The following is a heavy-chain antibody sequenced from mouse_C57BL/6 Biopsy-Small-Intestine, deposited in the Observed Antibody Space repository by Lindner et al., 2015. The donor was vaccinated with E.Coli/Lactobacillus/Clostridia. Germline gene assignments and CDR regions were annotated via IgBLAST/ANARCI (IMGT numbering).Heavy chain of an antibody. CDR1: GGIFSSSA. V-gene: IGHV1S14*01. J-gene: IGHJ3*01. CDR2: IIPILGII. CDR3: ARDRSSFSSGYDALDI. D-gene: IGHD2-3*01. Sequence: SVKVSCKASGGIFSSSAFSWVRQAPGQGLEWMGRIIPILGIITYSPKFQGRVTLTADKSTSTAYLELRSLTSDDTAMYYCARDRSSFSSGYDALDIWGQGTMVTVSP.